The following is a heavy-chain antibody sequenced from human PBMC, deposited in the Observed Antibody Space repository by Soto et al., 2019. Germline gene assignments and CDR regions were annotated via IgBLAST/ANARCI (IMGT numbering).Heavy chain of an antibody. V-gene: IGHV3-48*02. CDR3: ARDLRQQLVPTGFDP. D-gene: IGHD6-13*01. Sequence: EVQLVESGGGLVQPGGSLRLSCAASGFTFSSYSMNWVRQAPGKGLEWVSYISGSGSTVYYADSVKGRFTISRDNANSSLCLQMNSLKDDDTAIYYCARDLRQQLVPTGFDPWGQGTLVTVSS. CDR1: GFTFSSYS. CDR2: ISGSGSTV. J-gene: IGHJ5*02.